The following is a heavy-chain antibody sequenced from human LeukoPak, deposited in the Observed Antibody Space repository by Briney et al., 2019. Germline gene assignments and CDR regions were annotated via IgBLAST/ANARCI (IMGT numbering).Heavy chain of an antibody. Sequence: PGGSLRLSCAASGFTFSSYWMSWVRQAPGKGLEWVANIKQDGSEKYYVDSVKGRFTISRDNAKNSLYLQMNSLRADDTAVYYCARAYSNFEDYYYYYYMDVWGKGTTVTVSS. J-gene: IGHJ6*03. D-gene: IGHD4-11*01. CDR3: ARAYSNFEDYYYYYYMDV. CDR2: IKQDGSEK. V-gene: IGHV3-7*01. CDR1: GFTFSSYW.